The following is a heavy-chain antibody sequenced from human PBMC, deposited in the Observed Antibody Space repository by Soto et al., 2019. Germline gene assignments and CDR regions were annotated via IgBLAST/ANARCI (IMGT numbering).Heavy chain of an antibody. CDR3: ATCLDILTGPPFDY. Sequence: GASVKVSCKASGGTFSSYAISWVRQAPGQGLEWMGGIIPIFGTANYAQKFQGRVTITADESTSTAYMELSSLRSEDTAVYYCATCLDILTGPPFDYWGQGTLVTVSS. D-gene: IGHD3-9*01. V-gene: IGHV1-69*13. J-gene: IGHJ4*02. CDR2: IIPIFGTA. CDR1: GGTFSSYA.